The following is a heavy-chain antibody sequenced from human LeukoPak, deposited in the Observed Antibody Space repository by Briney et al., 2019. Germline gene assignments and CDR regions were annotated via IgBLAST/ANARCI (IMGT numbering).Heavy chain of an antibody. Sequence: GASVKVSCKASGYTFTSYYMHWVRQAPGQGLEWMGIINPSGASTSYAQKFQGRVTMTRDTSTSTVYMELSSLRSEDTAVYYCARDRYYYDSSGYIRGISFDYWGQGTLVTVSS. J-gene: IGHJ4*02. V-gene: IGHV1-46*01. D-gene: IGHD3-22*01. CDR3: ARDRYYYDSSGYIRGISFDY. CDR1: GYTFTSYY. CDR2: INPSGAST.